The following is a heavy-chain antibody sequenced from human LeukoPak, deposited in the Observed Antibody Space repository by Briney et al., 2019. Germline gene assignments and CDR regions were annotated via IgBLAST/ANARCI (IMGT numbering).Heavy chain of an antibody. CDR1: GGTFSSYA. CDR2: IIPIFGTA. Sequence: SVKVSCKASGGTFSSYAISWVRQAPGQGLEWMGGIIPIFGTANYAQKFQGRVTITANESTSTAYMELSSLRSEDTAVYYGARVSPPCGIVTYLLGAFDIWGQETMVTVSS. CDR3: ARVSPPCGIVTYLLGAFDI. J-gene: IGHJ3*02. V-gene: IGHV1-69*13. D-gene: IGHD2/OR15-2a*01.